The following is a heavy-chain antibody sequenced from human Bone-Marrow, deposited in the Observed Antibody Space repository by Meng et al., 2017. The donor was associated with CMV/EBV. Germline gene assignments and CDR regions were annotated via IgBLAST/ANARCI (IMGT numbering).Heavy chain of an antibody. V-gene: IGHV1-2*02. D-gene: IGHD7-27*01. CDR3: ARGGRPTGGYFQH. CDR1: GYTFTGYY. J-gene: IGHJ1*01. CDR2: INPNSGGT. Sequence: ASVKVSXXASGYTFTGYYMHWVRQAPGQGLEWMGWINPNSGGTNYAQKFQGRVTMTRETSISTAYMELSRLRSDDTAVYYCARGGRPTGGYFQHWGQGTLVTVSS.